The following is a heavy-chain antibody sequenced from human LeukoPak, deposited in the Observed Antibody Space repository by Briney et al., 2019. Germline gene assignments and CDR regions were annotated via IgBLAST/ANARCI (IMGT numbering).Heavy chain of an antibody. D-gene: IGHD4-17*01. V-gene: IGHV7-4-1*02. CDR3: ARGGYYGDYSDPFDI. Sequence: ASVKVSCKASGYTLTSYAMNWVRQAPGQGLEWMGWINTNTGNPTYAQGFTGRFVFSLDTSVSTAYLQISSLKAEDTAVYYCARGGYYGDYSDPFDIWGQGTMVTVSS. J-gene: IGHJ3*02. CDR1: GYTLTSYA. CDR2: INTNTGNP.